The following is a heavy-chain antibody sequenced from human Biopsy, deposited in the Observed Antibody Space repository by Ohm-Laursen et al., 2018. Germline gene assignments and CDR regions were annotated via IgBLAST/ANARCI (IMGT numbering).Heavy chain of an antibody. J-gene: IGHJ6*02. V-gene: IGHV1-69*04. CDR2: IIPILGTV. Sequence: SSVKVSCKASGDTFTTSAISWVRQVPGQGLDWMGRIIPILGTVDYGQNFQGRVTIRADTSTTFLELTSMRYDDTAVYYCASGDIGGIGLDVWGLGTTVTASS. D-gene: IGHD3-10*01. CDR3: ASGDIGGIGLDV. CDR1: GDTFTTSA.